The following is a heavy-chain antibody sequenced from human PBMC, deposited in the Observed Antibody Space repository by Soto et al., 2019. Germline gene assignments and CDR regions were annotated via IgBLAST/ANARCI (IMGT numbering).Heavy chain of an antibody. J-gene: IGHJ4*02. Sequence: QVQLQKSGPGLVKPSETLSLTCTVSGDSVSSDSYYWTWIRQPPGKGLEWIGYISSSGSTKYNPSLKSRVTISRDTSSNQFSLELTSVTAADTAIYYCARDIRGYSRAFDYWGQGTLVTVSS. D-gene: IGHD5-18*01. CDR1: GDSVSSDSYY. V-gene: IGHV4-61*01. CDR3: ARDIRGYSRAFDY. CDR2: ISSSGST.